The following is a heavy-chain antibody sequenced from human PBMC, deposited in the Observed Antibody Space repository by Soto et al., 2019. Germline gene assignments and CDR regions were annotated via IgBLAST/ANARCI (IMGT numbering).Heavy chain of an antibody. Sequence: QLQLQESGPGLVKPSETLSLTCTVSGGSISSSSYYWGWIRQPPGKGLEWIGSIYYSGSTYYNPSLKSRVTISVDTSKNQFSLKLSSVTAADTAVYYCARIGASRSYHSATIFDYWGQGTLVTVSS. D-gene: IGHD1-26*01. CDR1: GGSISSSSYY. V-gene: IGHV4-39*01. CDR2: IYYSGST. J-gene: IGHJ4*02. CDR3: ARIGASRSYHSATIFDY.